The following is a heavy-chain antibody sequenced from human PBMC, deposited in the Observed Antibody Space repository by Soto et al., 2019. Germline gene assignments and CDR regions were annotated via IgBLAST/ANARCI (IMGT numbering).Heavy chain of an antibody. CDR1: GGSFSGYY. CDR2: INPSGGT. D-gene: IGHD2-15*01. V-gene: IGHV4-34*01. CDR3: ARVNAGYCSAGSCSSIDY. Sequence: SETLALTCAVYGGSFSGYYWSWIPQPPGKGLEWIAAINPSGGTNYNPSLKSRVTISLLTSKNQFSLKLSSVTAADTTVYYCARVNAGYCSAGSCSSIDYWGKGTLVTV. J-gene: IGHJ4*02.